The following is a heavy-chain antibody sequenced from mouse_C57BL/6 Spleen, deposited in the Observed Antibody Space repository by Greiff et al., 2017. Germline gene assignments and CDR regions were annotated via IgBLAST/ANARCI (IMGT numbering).Heavy chain of an antibody. CDR3: ARDRGYGYYWYFDV. CDR2: ISDGGSYT. J-gene: IGHJ1*03. D-gene: IGHD2-2*01. CDR1: GFTFSSYA. Sequence: EVHLVESGGGLVKPGGSLKLSCAASGFTFSSYAMSWVRQTPEKRLEWVATISDGGSYTYYPDNVKGRFTISRDNAKNNLYLQMSHLKSEDTAMYYCARDRGYGYYWYFDVWGTGTTVTVSS. V-gene: IGHV5-4*01.